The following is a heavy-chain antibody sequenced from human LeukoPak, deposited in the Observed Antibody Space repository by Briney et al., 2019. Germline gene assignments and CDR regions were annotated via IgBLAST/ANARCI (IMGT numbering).Heavy chain of an antibody. V-gene: IGHV3-23*01. Sequence: PGGSLRLSCAASGFTFSSYAMSWVRQAPGKGLEWVSAISGSGGSTYYADSVKGRFTISRDNPKDTLYLQMNSLRAEDTAVYYCANRGNSAFDYWGQGTLVTVSS. D-gene: IGHD4-23*01. CDR3: ANRGNSAFDY. CDR1: GFTFSSYA. J-gene: IGHJ4*02. CDR2: ISGSGGST.